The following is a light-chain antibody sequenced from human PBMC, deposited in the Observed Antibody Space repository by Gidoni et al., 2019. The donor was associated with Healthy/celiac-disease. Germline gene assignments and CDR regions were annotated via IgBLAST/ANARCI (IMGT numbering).Light chain of an antibody. CDR1: QSIRNW. CDR3: QQYNTYST. J-gene: IGKJ1*01. V-gene: IGKV1-5*03. CDR2: RAS. Sequence: DIQMTQSPSTLSASVGDRVTITCRASQSIRNWLAWYQQKPGKAPKLLIHRASTLESGVPSRFSGSGSGTEFTLTISSLRPDDFATYYCQQYNTYSTFGQGTKVEIK.